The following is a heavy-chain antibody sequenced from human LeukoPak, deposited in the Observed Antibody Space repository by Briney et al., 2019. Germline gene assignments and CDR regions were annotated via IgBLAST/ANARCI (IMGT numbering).Heavy chain of an antibody. CDR2: ISSSSSYI. CDR3: ARSLGYCSGGSCLNWFDP. V-gene: IGHV3-21*01. D-gene: IGHD2-15*01. J-gene: IGHJ5*02. Sequence: GGSLRLSCAASGFTFSSYSMNWVRQAPGKGLEWVSSISSSSSYIYYADSVKGRFTISRGNAKNSLYLQMNSLRAEDTAVYYCARSLGYCSGGSCLNWFDPWGQGTLVTVSS. CDR1: GFTFSSYS.